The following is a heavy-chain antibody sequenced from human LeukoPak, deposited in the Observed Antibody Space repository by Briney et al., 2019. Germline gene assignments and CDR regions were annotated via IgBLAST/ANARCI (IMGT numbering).Heavy chain of an antibody. Sequence: PSETLSLTCAVYGGSFSGYYWSWIRQPPGKGLEWIGEINHSGSTNYNPSLKSRVTISVDTSKNQFSLKLSSVTAEDTAVYYCASRDFWSGYPSDDAFDIWGQGTMVTVSS. J-gene: IGHJ3*02. D-gene: IGHD3-3*01. CDR1: GGSFSGYY. V-gene: IGHV4-34*01. CDR3: ASRDFWSGYPSDDAFDI. CDR2: INHSGST.